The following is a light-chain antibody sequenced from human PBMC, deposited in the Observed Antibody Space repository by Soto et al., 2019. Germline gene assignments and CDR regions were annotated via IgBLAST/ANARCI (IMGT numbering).Light chain of an antibody. CDR3: KQYNNWPWT. Sequence: EIVMTQSPATMSVSPGETATLSCRASQSVSSNLAWYQQKPGQPPRLLIYGAYTRATGIQARFSGSGSGTEFTLTIRSLQSEDFAVYYCKQYNNWPWTFGQGTKVDIK. CDR1: QSVSSN. V-gene: IGKV3-15*01. CDR2: GAY. J-gene: IGKJ1*01.